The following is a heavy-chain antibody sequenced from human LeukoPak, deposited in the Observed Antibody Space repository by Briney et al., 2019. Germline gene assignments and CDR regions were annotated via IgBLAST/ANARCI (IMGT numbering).Heavy chain of an antibody. D-gene: IGHD3-9*01. J-gene: IGHJ4*02. V-gene: IGHV1-2*02. CDR2: INPNSGGT. CDR1: GYTFTGYY. Sequence: ASVKVSCRASGYTFTGYYMHWVRQAPGQGLEWMGWINPNSGGTNYAQKFQGRVTMTRDTSISTAYMELSRLRSDDTAVYYCARDGAPLDISTGYPDYWGQGTLVTVSS. CDR3: ARDGAPLDISTGYPDY.